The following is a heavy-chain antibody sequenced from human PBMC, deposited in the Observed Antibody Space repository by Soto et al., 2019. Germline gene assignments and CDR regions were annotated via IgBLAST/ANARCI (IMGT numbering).Heavy chain of an antibody. CDR3: ARGPVYGAGSPDAFDI. CDR2: MNPNSGNT. CDR1: GYTFTSYD. D-gene: IGHD3-10*01. Sequence: QVQLVQSGAEVKKPGASVKVSCKASGYTFTSYDINWLRQATGQGLEWMGWMNPNSGNTGYAQKFQGRVTMTRNTSISTAYMEQSSLRSDDTAVYYCARGPVYGAGSPDAFDIGGQGTMVTVSS. J-gene: IGHJ3*02. V-gene: IGHV1-8*01.